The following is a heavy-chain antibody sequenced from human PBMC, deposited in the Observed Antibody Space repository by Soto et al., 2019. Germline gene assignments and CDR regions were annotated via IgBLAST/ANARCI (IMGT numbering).Heavy chain of an antibody. CDR3: PRWKRGSSSRSVNDF. V-gene: IGHV4-59*01. D-gene: IGHD5-18*01. Sequence: SGTLSLTCTVSGDSIRNYYWSWIRQPPWKGLEYIGYIFYSGSTNYNPSLKSRVAISVDTSRNQFALKLRSVIAADTATYYCPRWKRGSSSRSVNDFWCPGTL. CDR1: GDSIRNYY. J-gene: IGHJ4*02. CDR2: IFYSGST.